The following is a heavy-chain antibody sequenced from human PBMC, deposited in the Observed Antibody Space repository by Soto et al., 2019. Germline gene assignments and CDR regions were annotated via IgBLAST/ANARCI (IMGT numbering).Heavy chain of an antibody. V-gene: IGHV3-23*01. CDR2: ITGSGSST. D-gene: IGHD5-18*01. Sequence: EVQLLESGGGLIQPGGSLRLSCAASGFTFSSYAMTWVRQAPGKGLEWVSTITGSGSSTFYADSVKGRFTISRDNSKNTLYLQINSLRAEDTAVYYCAKVPSGYTYAPDYWGQGTLVTVSS. CDR3: AKVPSGYTYAPDY. CDR1: GFTFSSYA. J-gene: IGHJ4*02.